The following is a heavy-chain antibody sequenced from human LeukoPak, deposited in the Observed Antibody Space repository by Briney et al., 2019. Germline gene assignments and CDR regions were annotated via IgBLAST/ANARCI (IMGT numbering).Heavy chain of an antibody. CDR3: ARGPHYDILTGYSWDY. D-gene: IGHD3-9*01. Sequence: ASVKVSCKASGYTFTSYDINWVRQATGQGLEWMGWMNPNSGNTGYAQKFQGRVTMTRNTSISTAYMELSSLRSEDTAVYYCARGPHYDILTGYSWDYWGQGTLVTVSS. V-gene: IGHV1-8*01. J-gene: IGHJ4*02. CDR2: MNPNSGNT. CDR1: GYTFTSYD.